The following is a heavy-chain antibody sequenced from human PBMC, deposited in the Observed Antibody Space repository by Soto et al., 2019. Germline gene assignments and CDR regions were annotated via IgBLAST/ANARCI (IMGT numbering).Heavy chain of an antibody. CDR2: IDPSDSYT. D-gene: IGHD6-13*01. Sequence: PGESLKISCMGSGYSFTSYWISWVRQMPGKGLEWMGRIDPSDSYTNYSPSFQGHVTISADKSISTASLQWSSLKASDTAMYYCARHSLGSSWYTHYGMDVWGQGTTVTVSS. CDR3: ARHSLGSSWYTHYGMDV. J-gene: IGHJ6*02. CDR1: GYSFTSYW. V-gene: IGHV5-10-1*01.